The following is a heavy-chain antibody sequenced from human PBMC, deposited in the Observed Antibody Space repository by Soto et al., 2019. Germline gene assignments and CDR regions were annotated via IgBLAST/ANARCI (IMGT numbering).Heavy chain of an antibody. CDR2: ISSSSSTI. CDR3: ARDSMTGLNWFDP. D-gene: IGHD3-9*01. V-gene: IGHV3-48*01. CDR1: GFTFSSYS. J-gene: IGHJ5*02. Sequence: GGSLRLSCAASGFTFSSYSMNWVRQAPGKGLEWVSYISSSSSTIYYADSVKGRFTISRDNAKNSLYLQMNSLRAEDTAVYYCARDSMTGLNWFDPWGQGTLLTVSS.